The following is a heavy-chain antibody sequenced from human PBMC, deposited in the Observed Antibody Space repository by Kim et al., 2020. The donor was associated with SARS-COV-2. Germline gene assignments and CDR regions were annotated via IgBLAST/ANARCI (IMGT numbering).Heavy chain of an antibody. CDR3: AKVGDCSSTSCYIPFYYYYYGMDV. V-gene: IGHV3-23*01. J-gene: IGHJ6*02. D-gene: IGHD2-2*02. CDR1: GFTFSSYA. Sequence: GGSLRLSCAASGFTFSSYAMSWVRQAPGKGLEWVSAISGSGGSTYYADSVKGRFTISRDNSKNTLYLQMNSLRAEDTAVYYCAKVGDCSSTSCYIPFYYYYYGMDVWGQGTTVTVSS. CDR2: ISGSGGST.